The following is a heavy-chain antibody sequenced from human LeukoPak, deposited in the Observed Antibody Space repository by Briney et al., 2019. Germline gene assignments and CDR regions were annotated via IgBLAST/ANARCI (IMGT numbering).Heavy chain of an antibody. CDR3: AKVGYSYGSLDY. CDR1: RFTFSSFG. Sequence: GGSLRLSCAASRFTFSSFGMHWVRQAPGKGLEWVAFISYDGGNKYCADSVKGRFTISRDNSKNTLYLQMNSLRAEDTAVYYCAKVGYSYGSLDYWGQGTLVTVSS. J-gene: IGHJ4*02. V-gene: IGHV3-30*18. D-gene: IGHD5-12*01. CDR2: ISYDGGNK.